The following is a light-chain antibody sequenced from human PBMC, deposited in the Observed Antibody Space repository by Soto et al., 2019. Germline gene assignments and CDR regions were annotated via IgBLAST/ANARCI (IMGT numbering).Light chain of an antibody. V-gene: IGLV3-1*01. CDR3: QAWDSSTPVV. CDR1: KLGDKY. CDR2: QDS. Sequence: SYELTQPPSVSVSPGQTASITCSGDKLGDKYACWYQQKPGQSPVLVIYQDSKRPSGIPERFSGSKSGNTATLTISGTQAMDEADYYCQAWDSSTPVVFGGGTKLTFL. J-gene: IGLJ2*01.